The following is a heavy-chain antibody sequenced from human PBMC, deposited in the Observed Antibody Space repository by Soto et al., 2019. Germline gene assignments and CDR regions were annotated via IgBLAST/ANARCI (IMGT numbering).Heavy chain of an antibody. Sequence: PGGSLRLSCAASGFTFSSYWXHWVRQVPGKGLEWVARINGDGSITSHADSVTGRFTISRDNAKDTLDLQMRSLRAEDTCVYYCARAETTKYDSSGYGYWGQGVRVTVSS. V-gene: IGHV3-74*03. CDR2: INGDGSIT. CDR1: GFTFSSYW. J-gene: IGHJ1*01. CDR3: ARAETTKYDSSGYGY. D-gene: IGHD3-22*01.